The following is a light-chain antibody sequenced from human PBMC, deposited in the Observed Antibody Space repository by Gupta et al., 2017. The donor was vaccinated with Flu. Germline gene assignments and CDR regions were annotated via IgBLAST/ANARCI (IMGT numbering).Light chain of an antibody. CDR1: ISDVGAYTY. V-gene: IGLV2-11*01. CDR2: DVN. Sequence: QSALTQPRSVSGSPGHSVTISCTGTISDVGAYTYISWYQQPTGKAPRLILYDVNRRPSGVPDRFSASKSGNTASLTISGLQAEDEADYHCSSYAGSNTWVFGGGTKLTVL. J-gene: IGLJ3*02. CDR3: SSYAGSNTWV.